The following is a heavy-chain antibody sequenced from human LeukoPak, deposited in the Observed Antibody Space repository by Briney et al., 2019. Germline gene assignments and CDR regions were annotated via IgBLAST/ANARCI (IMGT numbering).Heavy chain of an antibody. V-gene: IGHV3-66*02. J-gene: IGHJ4*02. D-gene: IGHD5-18*01. CDR3: VRVGYSYGYGDWNHFDY. CDR2: IYSGGGT. Sequence: PGGSLRLSCAASGFTFSSNYMSWVRQAPGKGLEWVSIIYSGGGTYYADSVKGRFTISRDNSKNTLYLQMNSLRAEDTAVYFCVRVGYSYGYGDWNHFDYWGQGTLATVSS. CDR1: GFTFSSNY.